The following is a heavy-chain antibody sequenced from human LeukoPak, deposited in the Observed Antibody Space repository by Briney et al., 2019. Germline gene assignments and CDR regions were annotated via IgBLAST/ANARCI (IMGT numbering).Heavy chain of an antibody. CDR1: GYTLTELS. CDR2: FDPEDGET. D-gene: IGHD3-22*01. J-gene: IGHJ3*02. Sequence: ASVKVSCKVSGYTLTELSMHWVRQAPGKGLEWMGGFDPEDGETIYAQKFQGRVTLTEDTSTDTAYMELSSLRSEDTAVYYCATPGRGDSSGYNNAFDIWGQGTMVTVSS. V-gene: IGHV1-24*01. CDR3: ATPGRGDSSGYNNAFDI.